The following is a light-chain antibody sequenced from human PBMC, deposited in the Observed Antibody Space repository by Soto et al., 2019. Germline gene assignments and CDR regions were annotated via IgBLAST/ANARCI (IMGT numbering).Light chain of an antibody. J-gene: IGKJ3*01. CDR3: QQYYSTPVT. Sequence: DIVMTQSPDSLAVSLGERATINCKSSQSVLYSSNNKNYLAWYQQKPGQPPKLLIYWASTRESGVPDRFSGSGSATDFTLTISSLQAEDVAFYYWQQYYSTPVTFGPGTKVDLK. CDR1: QSVLYSSNNKNY. V-gene: IGKV4-1*01. CDR2: WAS.